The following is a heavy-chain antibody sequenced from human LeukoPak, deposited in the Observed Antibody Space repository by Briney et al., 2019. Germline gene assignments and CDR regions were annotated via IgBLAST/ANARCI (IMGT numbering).Heavy chain of an antibody. J-gene: IGHJ4*02. CDR1: GFTFNHYA. CDR3: AKDRDGYSSACWHY. V-gene: IGHV3-23*01. D-gene: IGHD6-19*01. Sequence: GGSLRLSCAASGFTFNHYAMSWVRQAPGKGLEWVSSITGSGGSTKYADSVKGRFTISRDNSKNTVYLQMSSLRAEDTAVYYCAKDRDGYSSACWHYWGQGTLVTVSS. CDR2: ITGSGGST.